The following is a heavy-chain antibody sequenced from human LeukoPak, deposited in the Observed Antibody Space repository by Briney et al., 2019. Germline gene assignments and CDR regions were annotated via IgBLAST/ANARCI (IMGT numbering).Heavy chain of an antibody. CDR1: GYTFTGYY. D-gene: IGHD2-15*01. Sequence: GASVKVSCKASGYTFTGYYMHWVRQAPGQGLEWMGWINPNSGGTNYAQKFQGWVTMTRDTSISTAYMEPSRLRSDDTAVYYCARGPPGSIDGGGVFDYWGQGTLVTVSS. CDR2: INPNSGGT. J-gene: IGHJ4*02. CDR3: ARGPPGSIDGGGVFDY. V-gene: IGHV1-2*04.